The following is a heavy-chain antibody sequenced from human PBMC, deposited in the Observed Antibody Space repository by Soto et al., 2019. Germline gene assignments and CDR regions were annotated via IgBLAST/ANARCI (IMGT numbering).Heavy chain of an antibody. CDR2: IYYSGST. CDR1: GGSISSYY. J-gene: IGHJ3*02. V-gene: IGHV4-59*08. CDR3: ASQLAMVAPDAFDI. Sequence: PSETLSLTCTVSGGSISSYYWSWIRQPPGKGLEWIGYIYYSGSTNYNPSLKSRVTISVDTSKNQFSLKLSSVTAADMAVYYCASQLAMVAPDAFDIWGQGTMVTVSS. D-gene: IGHD2-15*01.